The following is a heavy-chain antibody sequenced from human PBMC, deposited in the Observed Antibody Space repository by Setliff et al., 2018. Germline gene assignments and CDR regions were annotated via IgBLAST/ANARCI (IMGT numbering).Heavy chain of an antibody. Sequence: SETLSLTCTVSGGSIINNNYYWGWIRQPPGKGLEWIGTIYYSGTTYYNPSLKSRVTISVDTSKNQFSLKMSSMTAADTAVYYCARFLNPRDGYQNSPGFDFWGQGTLVTVSS. CDR3: ARFLNPRDGYQNSPGFDF. V-gene: IGHV4-39*07. J-gene: IGHJ4*02. CDR2: IYYSGTT. CDR1: GGSIINNNYY. D-gene: IGHD5-12*01.